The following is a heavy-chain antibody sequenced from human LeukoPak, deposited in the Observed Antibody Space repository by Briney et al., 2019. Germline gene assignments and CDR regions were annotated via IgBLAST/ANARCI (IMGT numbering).Heavy chain of an antibody. CDR1: GYTFTGYY. V-gene: IGHV1-18*04. Sequence: ASVKVSCKASGYTFTGYYMHWVRRAPGQGLEWMGWISAYNGNTNYAQKLQGRVTMTTDTSTSTAYMELRSLGSDDTAVYYCARSRGDYVWGSYRFSWFDPWGQGTLVTVSS. D-gene: IGHD3-16*02. CDR2: ISAYNGNT. CDR3: ARSRGDYVWGSYRFSWFDP. J-gene: IGHJ5*02.